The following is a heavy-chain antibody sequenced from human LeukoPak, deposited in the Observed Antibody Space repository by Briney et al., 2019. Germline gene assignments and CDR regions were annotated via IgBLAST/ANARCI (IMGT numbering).Heavy chain of an antibody. D-gene: IGHD3-10*01. CDR1: GFIFSSYS. Sequence: GGSLRLSCAASGFIFSSYSMNWVRQAPGKGLECVSYISESSSTIYYADSVRGRFTISRDNAKNSLYLQMNSLRDEDTAVYYCARDGLVRGVSDYWGQGTLVTVSS. CDR3: ARDGLVRGVSDY. J-gene: IGHJ4*02. V-gene: IGHV3-48*02. CDR2: ISESSSTI.